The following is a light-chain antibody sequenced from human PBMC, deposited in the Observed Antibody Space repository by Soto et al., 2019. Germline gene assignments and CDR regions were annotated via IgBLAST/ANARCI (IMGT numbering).Light chain of an antibody. V-gene: IGKV3-11*01. CDR2: DAS. Sequence: EIVLTQSPATLSLSPGERATLSCRASQSVSSYLAWYQQKPGQAPRLLIYDASNRATGIPARFSGSGSGTDFTLTISRLEPEDLAVYYCQQRSNWPRFGGGTKVEIK. CDR3: QQRSNWPR. CDR1: QSVSSY. J-gene: IGKJ4*01.